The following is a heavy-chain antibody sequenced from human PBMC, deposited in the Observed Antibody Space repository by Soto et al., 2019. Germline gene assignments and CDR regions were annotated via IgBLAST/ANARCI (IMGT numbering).Heavy chain of an antibody. V-gene: IGHV1-18*01. CDR2: ISAYNGNT. CDR1: GYTFTSYG. CDR3: AIDKLYGGNSWYFDD. Sequence: GASVKVSCKASGYTFTSYGISWVRQAPGQGLEWMGWISAYNGNTNYAQKLQGRVTMTTDTSTSTAYMELRSLRSDDTAVYYCAIDKLYGGNSWYFDDWGQGTLVTVSS. D-gene: IGHD4-17*01. J-gene: IGHJ4*02.